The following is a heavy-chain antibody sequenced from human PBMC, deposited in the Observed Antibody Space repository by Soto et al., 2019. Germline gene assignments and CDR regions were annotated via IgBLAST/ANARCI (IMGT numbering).Heavy chain of an antibody. V-gene: IGHV4-31*03. J-gene: IGHJ4*02. D-gene: IGHD4-17*01. Sequence: QVQLQESGPGLVKPSQTLSLTCTVSGGSISSSYWSWIRQHPGKGLAWIGYIYYSGSTYYNPSLKSRVTTSVDTSKNQFALKLRSVTAADTAVYYCASSSWAVNTIDYWGQGTLVPVSS. CDR3: ASSSWAVNTIDY. CDR2: IYYSGST. CDR1: GGSISSSY.